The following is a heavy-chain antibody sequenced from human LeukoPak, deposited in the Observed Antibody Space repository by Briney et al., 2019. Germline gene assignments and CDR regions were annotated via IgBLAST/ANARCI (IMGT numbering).Heavy chain of an antibody. D-gene: IGHD2-21*02. CDR2: IYSGGST. Sequence: PGGSLRLSCAASGFTVSSNYMSWVRQAPGKGLEWVSVIYSGGSTYYADSVKGRFTISRDNSKNTLYLQMNSLRAEDTAVYYCARDGPAYCGGDCYWDYWGQGTLVTVSS. CDR3: ARDGPAYCGGDCYWDY. J-gene: IGHJ4*02. V-gene: IGHV3-66*01. CDR1: GFTVSSNY.